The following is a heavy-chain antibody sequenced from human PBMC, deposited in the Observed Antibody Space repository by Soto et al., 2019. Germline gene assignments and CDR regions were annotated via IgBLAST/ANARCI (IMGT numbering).Heavy chain of an antibody. CDR3: ARDSWGLAVPDYHYYAMDV. J-gene: IGHJ6*02. V-gene: IGHV1-18*04. CDR1: GYTFTSYG. D-gene: IGHD6-19*01. Sequence: QVQLVQSGAEVKKPGASVRVSCEASGYTFTSYGISWVRQAPGQGLEWMRWISVYSGSTNYAQKLQGRVTMTTDRSTRAVYMELRSLRSDDTAVYYCARDSWGLAVPDYHYYAMDVWGQGTTVTVS. CDR2: ISVYSGST.